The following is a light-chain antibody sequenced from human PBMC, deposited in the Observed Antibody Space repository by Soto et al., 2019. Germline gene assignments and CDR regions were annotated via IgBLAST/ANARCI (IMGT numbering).Light chain of an antibody. CDR3: QQYNSYWT. Sequence: DIQLTQSPSTLSSSVGDRVTITCRASQSVRSWLAWYQQKPGRAPKFLIYDASSLEGGVPSRLGGSGSGAEFTLTISRQQPDDFATYYCQQYNSYWTFGQGTNVDI. V-gene: IGKV1-5*01. CDR1: QSVRSW. CDR2: DAS. J-gene: IGKJ1*01.